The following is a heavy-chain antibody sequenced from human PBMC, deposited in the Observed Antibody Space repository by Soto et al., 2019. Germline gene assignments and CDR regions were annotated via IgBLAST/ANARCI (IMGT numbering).Heavy chain of an antibody. CDR2: IYYSGRT. J-gene: IGHJ4*02. V-gene: IGHV4-59*11. Sequence: SETLCLTSTFYGGSISGHYVSWIRQPPGKGLEWIGYIYYSGRTNYNPSLKSRVTISVDTSKNQFSLKLSSVTAADTAVYYCARVSLREWLLSFDYWGQGTLVTVSS. CDR1: GGSISGHY. CDR3: ARVSLREWLLSFDY. D-gene: IGHD3-3*01.